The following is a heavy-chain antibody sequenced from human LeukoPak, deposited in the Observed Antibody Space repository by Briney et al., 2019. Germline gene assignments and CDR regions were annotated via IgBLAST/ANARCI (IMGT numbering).Heavy chain of an antibody. V-gene: IGHV3-48*03. J-gene: IGHJ4*02. D-gene: IGHD3/OR15-3a*01. Sequence: GGSLRLSCAASGFTFSSYEMNWVRQAPGKGLEWVSFISSTGNTIYYADSVKGRFTISRDISKNTLYLQMNSLRAEDTAVYYCARHKDWTFDYWGQGTLVTVSS. CDR3: ARHKDWTFDY. CDR2: ISSTGNTI. CDR1: GFTFSSYE.